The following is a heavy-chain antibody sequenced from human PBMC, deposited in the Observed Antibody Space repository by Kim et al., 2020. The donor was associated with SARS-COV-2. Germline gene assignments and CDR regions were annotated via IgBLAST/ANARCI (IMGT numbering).Heavy chain of an antibody. V-gene: IGHV6-1*01. Sequence: VSVKSRITHNPDTSKNQFALQLSSVTPEDTAVYYCARDLLVVAAAGPFDCWGQGTLVTVSS. CDR3: ARDLLVVAAAGPFDC. J-gene: IGHJ4*02. D-gene: IGHD6-13*01.